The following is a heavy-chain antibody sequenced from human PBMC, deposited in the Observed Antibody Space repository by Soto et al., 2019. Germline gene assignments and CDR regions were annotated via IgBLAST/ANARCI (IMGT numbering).Heavy chain of an antibody. V-gene: IGHV3-23*01. CDR3: AKVYGLIKTYYFDY. CDR1: VFTFISYA. Sequence: GWSLRLSCASSVFTFISYAMSWVRQAPGKGLEWVSAISGSGGSTYYADSVKGRFTISRDNSKNTLYLQMNSLRAEDTAVYYCAKVYGLIKTYYFDYWGQGTLVTVSS. CDR2: ISGSGGST. J-gene: IGHJ4*02. D-gene: IGHD4-17*01.